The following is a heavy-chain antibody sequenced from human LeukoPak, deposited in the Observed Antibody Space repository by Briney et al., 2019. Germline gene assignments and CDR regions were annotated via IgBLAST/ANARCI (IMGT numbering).Heavy chain of an antibody. D-gene: IGHD2-15*01. CDR3: ARDRGYCSGGSCHTVD. CDR2: IIPILGIA. CDR1: GGTFSSYT. V-gene: IGHV1-69*04. J-gene: IGHJ4*02. Sequence: GASVKVSCMASGGTFSSYTISWVRQAPGQGREWMGRIIPILGIANYAQKFQGRVTITADKSTSTAYMEQSSLRSEDTAVYYCARDRGYCSGGSCHTVDWGQGTLVTVSS.